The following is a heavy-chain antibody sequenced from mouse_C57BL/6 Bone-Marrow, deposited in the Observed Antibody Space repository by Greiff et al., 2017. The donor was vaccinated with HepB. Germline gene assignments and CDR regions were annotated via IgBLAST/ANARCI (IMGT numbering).Heavy chain of an antibody. D-gene: IGHD2-1*01. J-gene: IGHJ4*01. Sequence: QVQLQQPGAELVRPGSSVKLSCKASGYTFTSYWMHWVKQRPIQGLEWIGNIDPSDSETHYNQKFKDKATLTVDKSSSTAYMQLSSLTSEDSAVYYCARGYYCNCLYAMDYWGQGTSVTVSS. V-gene: IGHV1-52*01. CDR3: ARGYYCNCLYAMDY. CDR2: IDPSDSET. CDR1: GYTFTSYW.